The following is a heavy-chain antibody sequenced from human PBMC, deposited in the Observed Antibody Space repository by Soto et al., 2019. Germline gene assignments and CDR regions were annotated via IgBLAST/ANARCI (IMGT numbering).Heavy chain of an antibody. Sequence: GGSLRLSCAASGFTFSSYSMNWVRQAPGKGLEWVSSISSSSSYIYYADSVKGRFTISRDNAKNSRYLQMNSLRAEDTAVYYCARMGTGDDAFDIWGQGTMVTVSS. D-gene: IGHD1-1*01. CDR1: GFTFSSYS. CDR2: ISSSSSYI. CDR3: ARMGTGDDAFDI. V-gene: IGHV3-21*01. J-gene: IGHJ3*02.